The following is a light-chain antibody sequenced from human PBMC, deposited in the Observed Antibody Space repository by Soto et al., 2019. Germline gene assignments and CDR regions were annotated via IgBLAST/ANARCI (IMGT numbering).Light chain of an antibody. CDR1: SSDVGGYNY. V-gene: IGLV2-14*01. CDR3: SSYTSSSTLYV. Sequence: QSVLTQPGSVSGSPGQSITISCTGTSSDVGGYNYVSWYQQHPGKAPKLMIYEVSNRPSGVSNRFSGSKSGNTASLTISGLQSEDEADYYCSSYTSSSTLYVFGTGTKLTV. CDR2: EVS. J-gene: IGLJ1*01.